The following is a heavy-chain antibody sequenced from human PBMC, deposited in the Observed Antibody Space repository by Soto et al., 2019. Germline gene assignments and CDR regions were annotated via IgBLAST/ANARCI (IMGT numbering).Heavy chain of an antibody. CDR3: ARDLVIVPWTTVTSYLFDP. V-gene: IGHV3-33*01. Sequence: PGGSLRLSCAASGFTFSIYGMHWVRQAPGKGLEWVAVIWYDGSNKYYADSVKGRFTISRDNSKNTLYLQMNSLRAEDTAVYYCARDLVIVPWTTVTSYLFDPWGQGTLVTVSS. J-gene: IGHJ5*02. CDR2: IWYDGSNK. D-gene: IGHD4-17*01. CDR1: GFTFSIYG.